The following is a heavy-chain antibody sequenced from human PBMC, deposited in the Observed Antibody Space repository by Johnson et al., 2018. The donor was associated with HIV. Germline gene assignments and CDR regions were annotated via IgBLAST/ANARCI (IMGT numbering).Heavy chain of an antibody. CDR2: ISYDGSKK. Sequence: QVQLVESGGGVVQPGRSLRLSCAASGFTFSSYAMHWVRQAPGKGLEWVAVISYDGSKKYYADSVKGRFAISRDNSKNTLHLQMNSLSAEDTAVYYCASGEDYGGNYYRGRAVDIWGQGTMVTVSS. CDR1: GFTFSSYA. CDR3: ASGEDYGGNYYRGRAVDI. V-gene: IGHV3-30*09. J-gene: IGHJ3*02. D-gene: IGHD4-23*01.